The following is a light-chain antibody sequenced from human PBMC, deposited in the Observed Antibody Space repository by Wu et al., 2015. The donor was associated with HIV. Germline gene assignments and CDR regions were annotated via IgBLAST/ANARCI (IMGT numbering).Light chain of an antibody. V-gene: IGKV3-11*01. J-gene: IGKJ3*01. CDR3: QQYNNWPRGT. Sequence: ETVLTQSPATLSLSPGERGTLSCRASQSVSTNLAWYQQKPGQAPRLLMYDASSRATGIPARFSGSGSGTDFTLSISSLEPEDFAVYYCQQYNNWPRGTFGPGTKVDIK. CDR1: QSVSTN. CDR2: DAS.